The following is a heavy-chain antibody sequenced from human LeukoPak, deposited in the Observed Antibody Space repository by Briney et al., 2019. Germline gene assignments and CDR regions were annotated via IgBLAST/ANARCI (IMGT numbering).Heavy chain of an antibody. CDR1: GITISSYA. CDR2: ISDSGGDT. D-gene: IGHD1-26*01. Sequence: GGSLRPSCAASGITISSYARSWVRQAPGKVQEWVSSISDSGGDTYYADSVKGRFTISRDNSKNTLYLQMNSRQVEERAVKCCAEVLGGARAWYFDLWGRGTVVTVSS. V-gene: IGHV3-23*01. J-gene: IGHJ2*01. CDR3: AEVLGGARAWYFDL.